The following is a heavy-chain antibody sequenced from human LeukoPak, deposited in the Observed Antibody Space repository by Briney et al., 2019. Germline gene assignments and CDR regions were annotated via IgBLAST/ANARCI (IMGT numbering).Heavy chain of an antibody. CDR1: GFTFSRHG. Sequence: QAGGSLRLSCAPSGFTFSRHGMHWVRQAPGKGLEWVAIISNDGSRKYYAHSVEGRFTISRDNSKNTLYLQMDSLRAEDTAVYYCARDRAWNYFDYWGRGTLATVSS. CDR2: ISNDGSRK. J-gene: IGHJ4*02. D-gene: IGHD3-3*01. V-gene: IGHV3-30*03. CDR3: ARDRAWNYFDY.